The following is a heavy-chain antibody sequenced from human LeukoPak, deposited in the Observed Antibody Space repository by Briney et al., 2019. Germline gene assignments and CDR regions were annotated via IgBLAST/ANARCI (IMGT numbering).Heavy chain of an antibody. D-gene: IGHD2-2*01. CDR1: GGTFSSYA. CDR3: ARGHPTPYCSSTSCYRRKTHYYFYMDV. CDR2: IIPIFGTA. J-gene: IGHJ6*03. Sequence: SVKVSSKASGGTFSSYAISWVRQAPGQGLERMGGIIPIFGTANYAQKFQGRVTITTDESTSTAYMELSSLRSEDTAVYYCARGHPTPYCSSTSCYRRKTHYYFYMDVWGKGTTVTVSS. V-gene: IGHV1-69*05.